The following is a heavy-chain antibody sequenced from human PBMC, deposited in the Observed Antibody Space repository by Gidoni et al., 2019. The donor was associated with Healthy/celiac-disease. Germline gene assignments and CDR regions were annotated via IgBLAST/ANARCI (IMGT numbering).Heavy chain of an antibody. J-gene: IGHJ4*02. V-gene: IGHV3-48*02. CDR2: ISSSSSTI. D-gene: IGHD6-13*01. Sequence: EVQLVESGGGLVQPGGSLRLSCAASGFPFSSYSMNWVRQAPGKGLEWFSYISSSSSTIYYADSVKGRFTIPRDNAKNSLYLQMNSLRDEDTAVYYCARDSGGSSSWYYFDYWGQGTLVTVSS. CDR3: ARDSGGSSSWYYFDY. CDR1: GFPFSSYS.